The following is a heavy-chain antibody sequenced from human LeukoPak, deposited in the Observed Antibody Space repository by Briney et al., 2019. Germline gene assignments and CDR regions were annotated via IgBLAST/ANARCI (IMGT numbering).Heavy chain of an antibody. J-gene: IGHJ6*02. CDR2: INSDGSST. CDR3: ARGSGSYSSAGMDV. V-gene: IGHV3-74*01. Sequence: GGSLRLSCAASGFTFSSYWMHWVRQAPGKGLVWVSRINSDGSSTSYADSVKGRFTISRDNAKNSLYLQMNSLRDEDTAVYYCARGSGSYSSAGMDVWGQGTTVTVSS. CDR1: GFTFSSYW. D-gene: IGHD1-26*01.